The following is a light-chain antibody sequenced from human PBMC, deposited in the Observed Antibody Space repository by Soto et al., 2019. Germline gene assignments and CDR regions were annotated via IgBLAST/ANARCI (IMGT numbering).Light chain of an antibody. CDR3: QQYNNWPLT. V-gene: IGKV3D-15*01. Sequence: EIVMTQSPAALSVSPGERVTLSCRASQSISFNLAWYQQKPGQAPRLLIYDASNRATGIPARFSGSGSGTDFTLTISSLQSEDFAFYYCQQYNNWPLTFGGGTKVDI. J-gene: IGKJ4*01. CDR2: DAS. CDR1: QSISFN.